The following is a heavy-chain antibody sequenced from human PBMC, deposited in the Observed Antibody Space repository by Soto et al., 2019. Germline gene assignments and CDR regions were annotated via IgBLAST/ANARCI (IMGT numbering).Heavy chain of an antibody. V-gene: IGHV1-2*04. D-gene: IGHD6-19*01. CDR3: ARLIGSGWYFGMDV. Sequence: ASVKVSCKASGYTFTGYYMHWVRQAPGQGLEWMGWINPNSGGTNYAQKFQGWVTMTRDTSISTAYMELSRLRSDDTAVYYCARLIGSGWYFGMDVWGQGTTVTVSS. CDR1: GYTFTGYY. J-gene: IGHJ6*02. CDR2: INPNSGGT.